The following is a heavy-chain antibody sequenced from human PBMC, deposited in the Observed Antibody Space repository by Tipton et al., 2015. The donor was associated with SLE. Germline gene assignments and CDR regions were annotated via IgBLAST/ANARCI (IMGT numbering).Heavy chain of an antibody. J-gene: IGHJ1*01. CDR3: ARGSGAGYFQH. V-gene: IGHV4-34*01. D-gene: IGHD2-15*01. Sequence: TLSLTCTVSGGSISSHYWSWIRQPPGKGLEWIGEINHSGSTNYNPSLKSRVTTSVDTSKNQFSLKLSSVTAADTAVFYCARGSGAGYFQHWGQGTLVTVSS. CDR2: INHSGST. CDR1: GGSISSHY.